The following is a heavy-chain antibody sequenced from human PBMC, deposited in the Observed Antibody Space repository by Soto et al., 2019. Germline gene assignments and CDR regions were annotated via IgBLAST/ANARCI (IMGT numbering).Heavy chain of an antibody. CDR1: GFTFSSYE. CDR3: ARRYSSSTSCLLDY. D-gene: IGHD2-2*01. J-gene: IGHJ4*02. Sequence: PGGSLRLSCAASGFTFSSYEMNWVRQAPGKGLEWVSYISSSGSTIYYADSVKGRFTISRDNAKNSLYLQMNSLRAEDTAVYYCARRYSSSTSCLLDYWGQGTLVTVSS. CDR2: ISSSGSTI. V-gene: IGHV3-48*03.